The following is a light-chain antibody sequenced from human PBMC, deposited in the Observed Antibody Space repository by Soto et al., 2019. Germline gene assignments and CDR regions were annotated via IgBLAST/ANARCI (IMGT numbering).Light chain of an antibody. Sequence: EIVLTQSPGTLSLSPGERATLSCRASQTVSSSYLAWYQQKPGQAPRLLIYGASTRATGIPARFSGSGSGTEFTLTISSLQSKDFAVYYCQQYNNWPITFGQGTRLEIK. J-gene: IGKJ5*01. V-gene: IGKV3-15*01. CDR1: QTVSSSY. CDR2: GAS. CDR3: QQYNNWPIT.